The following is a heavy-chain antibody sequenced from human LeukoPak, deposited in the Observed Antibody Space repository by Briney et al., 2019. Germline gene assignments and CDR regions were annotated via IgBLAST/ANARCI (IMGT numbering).Heavy chain of an antibody. CDR1: GGSISSNSYY. CDR2: IYYSGST. D-gene: IGHD1-26*01. CDR3: ARPATPAYSGSYWGYFQH. Sequence: PSETLSLTCTVSGGSISSNSYYWGWLRPPPGKGLEWIGSIYYSGSTYYNPSLKSRVTISVDTSKNQFSLKLSSVTAADTAVYYCARPATPAYSGSYWGYFQHWGQGTLVTVSS. J-gene: IGHJ1*01. V-gene: IGHV4-39*01.